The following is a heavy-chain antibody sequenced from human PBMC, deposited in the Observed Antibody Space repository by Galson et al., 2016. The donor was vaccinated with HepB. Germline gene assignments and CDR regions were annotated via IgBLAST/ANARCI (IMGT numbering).Heavy chain of an antibody. CDR1: GFTVSNNY. CDR2: IYSLGTT. CDR3: ARKSDTSCEDGDF. V-gene: IGHV3-53*01. D-gene: IGHD5-18*01. Sequence: SLRLSCAVSGFTVSNNYMTWVRQAPGKGPEWVALIYSLGTTAYAAPVKGRFTTTSDNSRNTPDLEMKSRRADDTAVDYCARKSDTSCEDGDFWGQGTLVTVSS. J-gene: IGHJ4*02.